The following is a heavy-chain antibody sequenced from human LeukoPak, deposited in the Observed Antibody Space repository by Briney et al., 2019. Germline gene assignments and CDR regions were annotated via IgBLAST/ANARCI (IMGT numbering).Heavy chain of an antibody. CDR1: GGSFSGYY. V-gene: IGHV4-59*01. CDR3: ARGGGYSYGYYPPWTRLFDY. CDR2: IYYSGTT. J-gene: IGHJ4*02. Sequence: SETLSLTCAVYGGSFSGYYWSWIRQPPGKGLEWIGYIYYSGTTNYNPSLKSRVTISVDTSKNQFSLKLSSVTAADTAVYYCARGGGYSYGYYPPWTRLFDYWGQGTLVTVSS. D-gene: IGHD5-18*01.